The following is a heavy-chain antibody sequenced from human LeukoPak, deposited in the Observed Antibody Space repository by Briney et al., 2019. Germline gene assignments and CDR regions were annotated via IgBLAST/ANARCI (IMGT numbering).Heavy chain of an antibody. CDR1: GYTFTSYY. Sequence: ASVKVSCKASGYTFTSYYMHWVLQAPGQGLEWMGIINPSGGSTSYAQKFQGRVTMTRDTSTSTVYMELSSLRSEDTAVYYCARDLDYYDSSGTLDYWGQGTLVTVSS. J-gene: IGHJ4*02. CDR2: INPSGGST. V-gene: IGHV1-46*01. CDR3: ARDLDYYDSSGTLDY. D-gene: IGHD3-22*01.